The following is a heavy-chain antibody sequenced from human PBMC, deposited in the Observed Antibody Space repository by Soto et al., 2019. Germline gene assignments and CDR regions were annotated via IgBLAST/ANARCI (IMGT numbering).Heavy chain of an antibody. CDR3: ALLAGFGVTVPLVF. J-gene: IGHJ1*01. CDR1: GFTFNTYA. Sequence: GGSLRLSCAASGFTFNTYAMNWVRQAPGKGLEWVSVISGSGGTTYYADSVKGRFTISRDNSKNTLDLQMNSLRGEDTAVYYCALLAGFGVTVPLVFWGRGSLVTVSS. D-gene: IGHD3-3*01. CDR2: ISGSGGTT. V-gene: IGHV3-23*01.